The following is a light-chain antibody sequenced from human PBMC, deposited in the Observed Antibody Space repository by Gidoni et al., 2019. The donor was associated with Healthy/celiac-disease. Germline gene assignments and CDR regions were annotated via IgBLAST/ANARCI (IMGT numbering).Light chain of an antibody. CDR3: QQANSFPPT. CDR1: QGNSSW. V-gene: IGKV1-12*01. Sequence: DIQMTQSHSSVSASVGDRVTNTCRARQGNSSWLAWYQQKPGKAPKLLLYAASSWQSRVPSRLSGSGSGTDFTLTISSLQPEYFATYYCQQANSFPPTFGQGTKLEIK. J-gene: IGKJ2*01. CDR2: AAS.